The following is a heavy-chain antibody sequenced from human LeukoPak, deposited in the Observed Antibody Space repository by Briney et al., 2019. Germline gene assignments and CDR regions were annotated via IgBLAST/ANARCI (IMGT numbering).Heavy chain of an antibody. CDR3: ARLGGYSYGFSFYPYYYYYMDV. CDR2: IKQDGSEK. Sequence: GGSLRLSCAASGFTFSSYWMSWVRQAPGKGLEWVANIKQDGSEKDYVDSVKGRFTISRDNAKNSLYLQMNSLRAEDTAVYYCARLGGYSYGFSFYPYYYYYMDVWGKGTTVTISS. V-gene: IGHV3-7*01. D-gene: IGHD5-18*01. J-gene: IGHJ6*03. CDR1: GFTFSSYW.